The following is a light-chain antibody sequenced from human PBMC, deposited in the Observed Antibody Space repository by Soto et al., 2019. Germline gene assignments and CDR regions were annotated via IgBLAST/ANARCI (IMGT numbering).Light chain of an antibody. V-gene: IGKV3-11*01. CDR1: QSVSSY. CDR3: QQYGNSPIT. CDR2: DAS. J-gene: IGKJ5*01. Sequence: EIVLTQSPATLSLSPGERATLSCRASQSVSSYLAWYQQKPGQAPRLLIYDASNRATGIPARFSGSGSGTDFTLTISSLEPEDYGVYHCQQYGNSPITFGQGTRLEIK.